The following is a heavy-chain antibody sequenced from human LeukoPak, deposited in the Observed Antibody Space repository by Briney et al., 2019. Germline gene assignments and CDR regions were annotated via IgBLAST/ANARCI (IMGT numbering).Heavy chain of an antibody. CDR1: GYTFTSYG. J-gene: IGHJ3*02. V-gene: IGHV1-18*01. D-gene: IGHD1-1*01. CDR2: ISAYNGNT. CDR3: ARSRYNWNPRPDQAFDI. Sequence: ASVKVSCKASGYTFTSYGISWVRQAPGQGLEWMGWISAYNGNTNYAQKLQGRVTMTTDTSTSTAYMEVRSLRSDDTAVYYCARSRYNWNPRPDQAFDIWGQGTMVTVSS.